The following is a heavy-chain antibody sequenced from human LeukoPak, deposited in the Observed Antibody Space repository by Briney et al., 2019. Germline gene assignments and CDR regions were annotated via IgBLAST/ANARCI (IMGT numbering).Heavy chain of an antibody. D-gene: IGHD5-18*01. CDR3: AKDRSRYSYGSNGVDY. CDR1: GFTFSSYA. CDR2: ISGSGGST. Sequence: GGSLGLSCAASGFTFSSYAMSWVRQAPGKGLEWVSAISGSGGSTYYADSVKGRFTISRDNSKNTLYLQMNSLRAEDTAVYYCAKDRSRYSYGSNGVDYWGQGTLVTVSS. J-gene: IGHJ4*02. V-gene: IGHV3-23*01.